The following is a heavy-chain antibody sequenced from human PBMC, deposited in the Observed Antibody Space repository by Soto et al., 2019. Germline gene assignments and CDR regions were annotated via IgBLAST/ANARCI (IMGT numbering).Heavy chain of an antibody. CDR2: ISVGGDST. V-gene: IGHV3-23*01. Sequence: EVQLLESGGGLVQPGGSLRLSCAASGFTFSTYAMSWVRQAPRKGLEWVSLISVGGDSTFYADSVKGRFTISRDNSKNTLYLQMTSLRAEDTAVYYCAKDASFTSGHMDVWDKGTTVTVSS. J-gene: IGHJ6*03. CDR1: GFTFSTYA. CDR3: AKDASFTSGHMDV. D-gene: IGHD3-16*01.